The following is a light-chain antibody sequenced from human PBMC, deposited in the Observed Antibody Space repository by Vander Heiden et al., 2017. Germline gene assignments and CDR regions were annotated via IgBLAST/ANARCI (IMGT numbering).Light chain of an antibody. Sequence: DIVMTQSPESLAVSLGARATINCKSSQSVLYSSNNNTYLDWYQQKPGQPPKLLIYWASTRKSGVPDRFSGSGSGTDFTLTISSLQAEDVAVYYCQQYYSTPLTFGGGTKVEIK. V-gene: IGKV4-1*01. CDR1: QSVLYSSNNNTY. CDR2: WAS. J-gene: IGKJ4*01. CDR3: QQYYSTPLT.